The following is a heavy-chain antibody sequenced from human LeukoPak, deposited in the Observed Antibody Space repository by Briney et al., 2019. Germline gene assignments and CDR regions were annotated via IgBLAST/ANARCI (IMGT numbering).Heavy chain of an antibody. J-gene: IGHJ4*02. CDR3: ASISYDISGYYDY. Sequence: PGGSLRLSCGASGFTFSRYAMHWVRQAPGKGLEWVAVIWSDGGNPYSADSVKGRFTISRDNSKNTVFLQMNRLRAEDTAVYFCASISYDISGYYDYWGQGTLVTVSS. CDR2: IWSDGGNP. D-gene: IGHD3-22*01. V-gene: IGHV3-33*08. CDR1: GFTFSRYA.